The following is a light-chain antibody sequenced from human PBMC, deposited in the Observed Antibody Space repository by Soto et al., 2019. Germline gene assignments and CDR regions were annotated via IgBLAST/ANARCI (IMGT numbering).Light chain of an antibody. V-gene: IGLV2-14*01. J-gene: IGLJ2*01. CDR2: DVS. Sequence: QSVLTQPASVSGSPGQSITISCTGTSSDVGGYNYVSWYQQHPGKAPKLMIYDVSNRPSGVSNRFSDSKSGNTASLTISGLQAEDEAGYYCSSYTSSSTLVFGGGTKLTVL. CDR3: SSYTSSSTLV. CDR1: SSDVGGYNY.